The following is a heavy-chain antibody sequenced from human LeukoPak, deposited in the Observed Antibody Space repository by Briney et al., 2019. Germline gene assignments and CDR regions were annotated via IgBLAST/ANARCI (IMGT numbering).Heavy chain of an antibody. V-gene: IGHV4-34*01. Sequence: SETLSLTCTVSGGSISSYYWSWIRQPPGKGLEWIGEINHSGSTNYNPSLKSRVTISVDTSKNQFSLKLSSVTAADTAVYYCAKKTVTPSSWFDPWGQGTLVTVSS. CDR3: AKKTVTPSSWFDP. CDR2: INHSGST. J-gene: IGHJ5*02. CDR1: GGSISSYY. D-gene: IGHD4-17*01.